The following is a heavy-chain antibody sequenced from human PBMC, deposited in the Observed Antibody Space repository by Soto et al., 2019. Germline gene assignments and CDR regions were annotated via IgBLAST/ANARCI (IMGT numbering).Heavy chain of an antibody. CDR1: GGTFSSYT. CDR3: ARENYRDYYGSGSYSYYYGMDV. D-gene: IGHD3-10*01. J-gene: IGHJ6*02. V-gene: IGHV1-69*08. CDR2: IIPILGIA. Sequence: QVQLVQSGAEVKKPGSSVKVSCKASGGTFSSYTISWVRQAPGQGLEWMGRIIPILGIANYAQKFQGRVTITADKATSTAYMELSSLRSEDTAVYYCARENYRDYYGSGSYSYYYGMDVWGQGTTVTVSS.